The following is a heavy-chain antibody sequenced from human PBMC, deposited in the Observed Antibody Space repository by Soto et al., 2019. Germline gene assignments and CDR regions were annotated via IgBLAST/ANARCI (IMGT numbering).Heavy chain of an antibody. Sequence: ASVKVSCKASGYTFTSYDINWVRQATGQGLEWMGWMNPNSGNTGYAQKFQGRVTMTRNTSRSTAYMELSSLRSEDTAVYYCARGPVGQLDFDYWGQGTLVTVSS. CDR2: MNPNSGNT. V-gene: IGHV1-8*02. D-gene: IGHD6-13*01. CDR3: ARGPVGQLDFDY. J-gene: IGHJ4*02. CDR1: GYTFTSYD.